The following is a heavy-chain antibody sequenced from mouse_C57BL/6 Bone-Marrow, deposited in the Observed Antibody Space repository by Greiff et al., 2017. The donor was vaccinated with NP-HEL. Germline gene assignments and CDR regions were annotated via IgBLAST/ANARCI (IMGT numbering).Heavy chain of an antibody. J-gene: IGHJ4*01. Sequence: VQLQQSGAELARPGASVKLSCKASGYTFTSYGISWVKQRTGQGLEWIGEIYPRSGNTYYNEKFKGKATLTADKSSSTAYMELRSLTSEDSAVYFCARPTTVVDYAMDYWGQGTLVTVSS. CDR3: ARPTTVVDYAMDY. D-gene: IGHD1-1*01. V-gene: IGHV1-81*01. CDR2: IYPRSGNT. CDR1: GYTFTSYG.